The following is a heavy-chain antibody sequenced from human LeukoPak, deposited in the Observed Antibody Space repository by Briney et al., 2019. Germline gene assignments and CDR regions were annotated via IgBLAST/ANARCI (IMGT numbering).Heavy chain of an antibody. CDR1: GGSISSGGYS. J-gene: IGHJ6*02. CDR3: ARDGSIRGYYYGMDV. CDR2: IYHSGST. D-gene: IGHD1-26*01. V-gene: IGHV4-30-2*01. Sequence: SQTLSLTCAVFGGSISSGGYSWSWIRQPPGKGLEWIGYIYHSGSTYYNPSLKSRVTISVDRSKNQFSLRLSSVTAADTAVYYCARDGSIRGYYYGMDVWGQGTTVTVSS.